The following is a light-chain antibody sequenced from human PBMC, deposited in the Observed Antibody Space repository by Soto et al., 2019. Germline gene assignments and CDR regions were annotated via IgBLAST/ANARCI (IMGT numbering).Light chain of an antibody. V-gene: IGKV3-20*01. CDR1: QSVSNNY. J-gene: IGKJ4*01. CDR2: GTS. Sequence: EIVLTQSPGTLSLSPGERATLSCRASQSVSNNYLAWYQQKPGQAPRLLIYGTSNRATGIPDRFSGSGSGTDFTLTISRLEPEDFAVYYCRQYRSSPPLTFGGGTKVEIK. CDR3: RQYRSSPPLT.